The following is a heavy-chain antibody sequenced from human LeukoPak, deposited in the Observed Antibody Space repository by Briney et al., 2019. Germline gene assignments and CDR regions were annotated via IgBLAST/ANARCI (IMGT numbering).Heavy chain of an antibody. Sequence: GASVKLSCKASGYTFTSYDINWVRQATGPGHERMGWMNPSSGNTGYAQKFQGRGTMTRNTSISTAYMELSSLRSEDTAVYYCALNGDSGYAIALVHAFDIWGQGTMVTVSS. J-gene: IGHJ3*02. D-gene: IGHD5-12*01. CDR2: MNPSSGNT. CDR3: ALNGDSGYAIALVHAFDI. V-gene: IGHV1-8*01. CDR1: GYTFTSYD.